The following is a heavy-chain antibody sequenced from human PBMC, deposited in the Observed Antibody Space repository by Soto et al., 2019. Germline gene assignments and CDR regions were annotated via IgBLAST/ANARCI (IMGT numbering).Heavy chain of an antibody. J-gene: IGHJ6*02. CDR3: ARGAKNIYAMDV. Sequence: SLRLSCTSSGFAFSTYWMDLVRQTPGKGLLWVARIKFDGSSTYSADSVKGRFTISRDDAKNTLYLQMNGLRVDDTAVYYCARGAKNIYAMDVWGQGTTVTVSS. V-gene: IGHV3-74*01. CDR2: IKFDGSST. CDR1: GFAFSTYW.